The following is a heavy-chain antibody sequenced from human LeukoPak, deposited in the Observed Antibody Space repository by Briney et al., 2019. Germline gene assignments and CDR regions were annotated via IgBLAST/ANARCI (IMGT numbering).Heavy chain of an antibody. D-gene: IGHD6-19*01. J-gene: IGHJ1*01. CDR1: GYSFTSYW. Sequence: GESLRISCKGSGYSFTSYWISWVRQMPGKGLGWKGRIDPSDSYTNYSPSFQGHVTISADKSISTAYLQWSSLKASDTAMYYCAGAGIAVAGNAEYFQHWGQGTLVTVSS. V-gene: IGHV5-10-1*01. CDR2: IDPSDSYT. CDR3: AGAGIAVAGNAEYFQH.